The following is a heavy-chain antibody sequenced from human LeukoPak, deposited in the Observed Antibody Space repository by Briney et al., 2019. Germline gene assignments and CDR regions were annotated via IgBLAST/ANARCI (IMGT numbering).Heavy chain of an antibody. Sequence: SETLSLTCAVYGGSFSGYYWSWIRQPPGKGLEWIGEINHSGSTNYNPSLKSRVTISVDPSKNQFSPKLSSVTAAHTAVYYCARLGVVIAPYYYYYMDVWGEGTTVTVSS. CDR2: INHSGST. V-gene: IGHV4-34*01. D-gene: IGHD3-3*01. J-gene: IGHJ6*03. CDR3: ARLGVVIAPYYYYYMDV. CDR1: GGSFSGYY.